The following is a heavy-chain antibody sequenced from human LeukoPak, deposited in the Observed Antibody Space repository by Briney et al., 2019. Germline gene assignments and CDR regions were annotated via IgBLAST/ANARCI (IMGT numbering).Heavy chain of an antibody. CDR1: GFTFSSYS. V-gene: IGHV3-21*01. J-gene: IGHJ5*02. CDR3: ASKPQYYPNWFDP. D-gene: IGHD2/OR15-2a*01. CDR2: ISSSSSYI. Sequence: GGSLRLSCAASGFTFSSYSMNWVRQAPGKGLEWVSSISSSSSYIYYADSVKGRFTISRDNAKNSLYLQMNSLRAEDTAVYYCASKPQYYPNWFDPWGQGTLVTVSS.